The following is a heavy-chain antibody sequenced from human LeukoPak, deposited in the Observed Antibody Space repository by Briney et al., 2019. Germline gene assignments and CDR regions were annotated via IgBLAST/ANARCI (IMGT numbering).Heavy chain of an antibody. Sequence: SETLSLTCAVYGGSFSGYYWSWIRQPPGKGLEWIGEINHSGSTNYNPSLKSRVTISVDTSKNQFSLKLSSVTAADTAVYYCARGQRPSLRYYYYYMDVWGKGTTVTVSS. D-gene: IGHD6-25*01. CDR1: GGSFSGYY. CDR3: ARGQRPSLRYYYYYMDV. CDR2: INHSGST. V-gene: IGHV4-34*01. J-gene: IGHJ6*03.